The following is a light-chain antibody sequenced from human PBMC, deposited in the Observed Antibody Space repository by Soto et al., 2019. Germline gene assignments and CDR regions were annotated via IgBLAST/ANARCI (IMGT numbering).Light chain of an antibody. CDR1: QSVSSSY. Sequence: EIVLTQSPGTLSLSPGERATLSCRASQSVSSSYLAWYQQKPGQAPRLLIYGASSRATGIPDRFSGSGSGTDFTLTISRLEPEDFAVYYCQQYGSSSGTFGQGTTVESK. CDR3: QQYGSSSGT. V-gene: IGKV3-20*01. CDR2: GAS. J-gene: IGKJ1*01.